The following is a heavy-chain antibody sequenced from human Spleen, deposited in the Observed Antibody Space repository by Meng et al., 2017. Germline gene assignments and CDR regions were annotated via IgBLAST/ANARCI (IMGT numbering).Heavy chain of an antibody. D-gene: IGHD3/OR15-3a*01. V-gene: IGHV4-59*01. J-gene: IGHJ6*02. CDR3: ARELASWLLYELLRFSGPPYYYYGMDV. CDR2: VHHSGTT. CDR1: GGAITNYY. Sequence: SETLSLTCSVSGGAITNYYWNWIRQTPGKGLEWIGYVHHSGTTDSNPSLRSRVTISADTTKNQFSLKLSSVTAADTAVYYCARELASWLLYELLRFSGPPYYYYGMDVWGQGTTVTVSS.